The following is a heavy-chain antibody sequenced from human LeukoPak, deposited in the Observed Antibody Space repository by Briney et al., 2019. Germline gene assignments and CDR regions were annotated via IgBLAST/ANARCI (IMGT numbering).Heavy chain of an antibody. Sequence: SEPLSLLCAVYGGSFSGYYWRWLPQPPGKGVEGVGEIKHSGSTNYNPSLKSRVTISVDTSKNQFSLKLSSVTAADTAVYYCARGPTKGRWGQGTLVTVSS. CDR2: IKHSGST. CDR1: GGSFSGYY. D-gene: IGHD3-10*01. V-gene: IGHV4-34*01. J-gene: IGHJ4*02. CDR3: ARGPTKGR.